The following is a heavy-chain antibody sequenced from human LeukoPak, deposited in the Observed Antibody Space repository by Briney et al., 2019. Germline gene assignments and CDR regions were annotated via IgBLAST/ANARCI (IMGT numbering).Heavy chain of an antibody. Sequence: ASVKVSCKASGGTFSSYAISWVRQAPGQGLEWMGGIIPNFGTPNYAQKFQGRVTITADKSTSTAYMELSSLRSEDTAVYYCARVLITSANWFDPWGQGTLVTVSS. J-gene: IGHJ5*02. D-gene: IGHD1-14*01. CDR2: IIPNFGTP. CDR3: ARVLITSANWFDP. V-gene: IGHV1-69*06. CDR1: GGTFSSYA.